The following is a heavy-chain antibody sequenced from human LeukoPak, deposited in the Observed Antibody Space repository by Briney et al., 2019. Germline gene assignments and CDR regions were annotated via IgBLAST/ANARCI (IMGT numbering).Heavy chain of an antibody. CDR2: VYNNGRTSSGST. CDR3: ARHQRLAWFDP. J-gene: IGHJ5*02. D-gene: IGHD6-25*01. V-gene: IGHV4-59*08. CDR1: GGSITSSY. Sequence: PSETLSLTCTVSGGSITSSYWSWIRQPPGKGLEWIGYVYNNGRTSSGSTNNSPSLKSRVTISVDTSKNQFSLNLSSVTAADTAAYYCARHQRLAWFDPWGQGTLVTVSS.